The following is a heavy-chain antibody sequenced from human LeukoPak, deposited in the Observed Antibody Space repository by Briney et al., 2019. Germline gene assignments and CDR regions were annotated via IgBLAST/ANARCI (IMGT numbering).Heavy chain of an antibody. Sequence: SETLSLTCTVSGGSLSSFYWSWFRQPAGKGLEWIGRIYSSGSTNYNPSLKSRLTMSVDTSKNQFSLRLSSVTAADTPVYYCARVLGWAGFDYWGQGTLVTVSS. CDR1: GGSLSSFY. J-gene: IGHJ4*02. CDR3: ARVLGWAGFDY. CDR2: IYSSGST. D-gene: IGHD6-19*01. V-gene: IGHV4-4*07.